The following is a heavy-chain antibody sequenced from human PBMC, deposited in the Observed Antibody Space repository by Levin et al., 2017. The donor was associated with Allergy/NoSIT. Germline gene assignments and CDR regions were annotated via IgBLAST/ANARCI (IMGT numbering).Heavy chain of an antibody. Sequence: GGSLRLSCAASGFTFSIYAMGWVRQAPGKGLEWVSVISGANSGTYYPDSVKGRFTISRDNSKDTLYLQMNSLRADDTAVYYCAKGSPCGGLGLCYFDYWGRGTLVTVSS. CDR1: GFTFSIYA. J-gene: IGHJ4*02. CDR2: ISGANSGT. D-gene: IGHD2-21*01. CDR3: AKGSPCGGLGLCYFDY. V-gene: IGHV3-23*01.